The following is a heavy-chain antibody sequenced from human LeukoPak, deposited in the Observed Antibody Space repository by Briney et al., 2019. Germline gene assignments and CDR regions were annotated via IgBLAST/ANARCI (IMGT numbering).Heavy chain of an antibody. Sequence: SQTLSLTCTVSGASINTGDSYWSWIRQPPGKGLEWIGYIYYTGSTYYNPSLKSRVTISVDTSKNQFSLKLTSVTAADTAVYFCARVGGSVVPAAIGLDYWGQGTLVTVFS. CDR3: ARVGGSVVPAAIGLDY. V-gene: IGHV4-30-4*08. D-gene: IGHD2-2*02. J-gene: IGHJ4*02. CDR2: IYYTGST. CDR1: GASINTGDSY.